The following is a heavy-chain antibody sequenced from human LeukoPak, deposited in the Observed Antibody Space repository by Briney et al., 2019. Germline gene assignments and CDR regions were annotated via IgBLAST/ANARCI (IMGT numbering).Heavy chain of an antibody. D-gene: IGHD3-16*02. Sequence: SETLSLTCAVYGGSFSGYYWSWIRQPPGKGLEWIGEINHRGSTNYNPSLKSRVTISVDTSKNQFSLKLSSVTAADTAVYYCARGIDYVWGSYRALGYWGQGTLVTVPS. CDR1: GGSFSGYY. V-gene: IGHV4-34*01. J-gene: IGHJ4*02. CDR3: ARGIDYVWGSYRALGY. CDR2: INHRGST.